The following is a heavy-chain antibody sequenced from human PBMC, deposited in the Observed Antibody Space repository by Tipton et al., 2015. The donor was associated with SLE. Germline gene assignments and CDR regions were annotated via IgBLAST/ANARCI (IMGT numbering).Heavy chain of an antibody. Sequence: GSLRLSCAASGFTFSSYWMHWVRQVPGKGLVWVSRINSDGTTTSYADSVKGRFTISRDNAKNSLYLQMNSLRAEDTAVYYCARDAGQLGGFDIWGQGTMVTVSS. CDR2: INSDGTTT. J-gene: IGHJ3*02. CDR3: ARDAGQLGGFDI. CDR1: GFTFSSYW. V-gene: IGHV3-74*01. D-gene: IGHD6-13*01.